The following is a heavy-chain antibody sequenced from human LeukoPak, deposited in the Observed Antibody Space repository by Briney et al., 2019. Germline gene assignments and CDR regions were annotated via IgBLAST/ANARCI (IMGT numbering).Heavy chain of an antibody. CDR3: ARASNYYFDY. V-gene: IGHV3-30-3*01. D-gene: IGHD4/OR15-4a*01. CDR1: GFTFSSYA. Sequence: GGSLRLSCAASGFTFSSYAMHWVRQAPGKGLEWVAVISYDGSNKHYADSVKGRFTISRDNSKNTLYLQMNSLRAEDAAVYYCARASNYYFDYWGQGTLVTVSS. CDR2: ISYDGSNK. J-gene: IGHJ4*02.